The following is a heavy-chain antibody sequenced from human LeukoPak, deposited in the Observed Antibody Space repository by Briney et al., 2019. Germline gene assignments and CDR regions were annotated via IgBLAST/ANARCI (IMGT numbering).Heavy chain of an antibody. CDR3: AGTYYDILTGYNPYFDY. V-gene: IGHV3-21*01. D-gene: IGHD3-9*01. J-gene: IGHJ4*02. CDR2: ITASSTAI. CDR1: GFTFNTYT. Sequence: GGSLRLSCAASGFTFNTYTMNWVRRAPGKGLEWVSSITASSTAIYSADSVKGRFTISRDNAKNFLYLQMNSLRAEDTAVYYCAGTYYDILTGYNPYFDYWGQGILVTVSS.